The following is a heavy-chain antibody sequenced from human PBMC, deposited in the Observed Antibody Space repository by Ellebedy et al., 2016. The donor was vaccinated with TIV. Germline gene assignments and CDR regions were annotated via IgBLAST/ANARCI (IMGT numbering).Heavy chain of an antibody. Sequence: AVSVKVSCKASGYTFTSYDINWVRQATGQGLEWMGWMNPNSGNTGYAQKFQGRVAMTSDTSVTTAYLELTSLTSQDTAVYYCARERSGSFSGWGQGTLVTVSS. CDR3: ARERSGSFSG. J-gene: IGHJ4*02. V-gene: IGHV1-8*01. CDR1: GYTFTSYD. D-gene: IGHD1-26*01. CDR2: MNPNSGNT.